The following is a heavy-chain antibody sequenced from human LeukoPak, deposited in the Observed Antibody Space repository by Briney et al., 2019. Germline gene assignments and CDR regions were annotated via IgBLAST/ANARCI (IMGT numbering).Heavy chain of an antibody. Sequence: GGSLRLSCAASGFTFSSYSMNWVRQAPGKGLEWVSSISSSSSYIYYADSVKGRFTISRDNAKNSLYLQMNSLRAEDTAVYYCARDPRYCGGDCYSADAFDIWGQGTMVTVSS. CDR2: ISSSSSYI. CDR3: ARDPRYCGGDCYSADAFDI. V-gene: IGHV3-21*01. D-gene: IGHD2-21*02. J-gene: IGHJ3*02. CDR1: GFTFSSYS.